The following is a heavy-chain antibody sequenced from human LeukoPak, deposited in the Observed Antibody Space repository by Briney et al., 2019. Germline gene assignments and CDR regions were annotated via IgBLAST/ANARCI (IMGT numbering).Heavy chain of an antibody. CDR2: IYYSGST. V-gene: IGHV4-28*01. D-gene: IGHD2-21*02. J-gene: IGHJ6*02. Sequence: SETLSLTCAVSGYSISSGYYWGWIRQPPGKGLEWIGYIYYSGSTYYNPSLKSRVTMSVDTSKNQFSLKLSSVTAADTAVYYCARTSYCGGDCRSSYYYYGMDVWGQGTTVTASS. CDR1: GYSISSGYY. CDR3: ARTSYCGGDCRSSYYYYGMDV.